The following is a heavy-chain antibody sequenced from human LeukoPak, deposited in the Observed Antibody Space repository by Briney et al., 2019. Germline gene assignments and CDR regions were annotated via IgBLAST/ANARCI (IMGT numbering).Heavy chain of an antibody. CDR2: IKQDGSEK. CDR3: ARVCLPRGFYGSGSPLEY. D-gene: IGHD3-10*01. Sequence: GGSLRLSCAASGFTFSSYWMSWVRQAPGKGLEWVANIKQDGSEKYNVDSVKGRFTISRDNAKNSLYLQMNNLRAEDTAVYYCARVCLPRGFYGSGSPLEYWGQGTLVTVSS. CDR1: GFTFSSYW. V-gene: IGHV3-7*01. J-gene: IGHJ4*02.